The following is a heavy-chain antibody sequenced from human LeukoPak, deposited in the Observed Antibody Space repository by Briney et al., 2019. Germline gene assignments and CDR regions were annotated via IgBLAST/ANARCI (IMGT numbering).Heavy chain of an antibody. Sequence: PGGSLRLSCAASGFSFRRYAMNWVRQAPGKGLEWVAYVNAESTDILYADSVGGRFTISRDNAKSSLYLQMNSLRAEDRGVYYCARDTFEPLVIDFWGQGTLVTVSS. CDR2: VNAESTDI. CDR1: GFSFRRYA. J-gene: IGHJ4*02. CDR3: ARDTFEPLVIDF. V-gene: IGHV3-21*01. D-gene: IGHD6-13*01.